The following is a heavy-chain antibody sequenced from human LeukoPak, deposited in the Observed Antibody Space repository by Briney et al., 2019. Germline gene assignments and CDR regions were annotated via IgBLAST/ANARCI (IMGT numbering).Heavy chain of an antibody. J-gene: IGHJ6*03. D-gene: IGHD6-13*01. CDR1: AFTFSSYS. CDR2: ISSSGSYI. CDR3: ARDRRGVAAAGTYYYYYMDV. Sequence: GGSLRLSCAASAFTFSSYSMNWVRQAPGKGLEWVSSISSSGSYIYYADSVKGRFTISRDNSKNTLYLQMNSLRAEDTAVYYCARDRRGVAAAGTYYYYYMDVWGKGTTVTISS. V-gene: IGHV3-21*04.